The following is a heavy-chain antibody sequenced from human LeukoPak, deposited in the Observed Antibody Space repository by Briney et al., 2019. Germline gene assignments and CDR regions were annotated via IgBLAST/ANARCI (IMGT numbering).Heavy chain of an antibody. Sequence: SETLSLTCTVSGGSISSGDYYWSWIRQPPGKGLEWIGYIYYIGNTFYNPSLKSRVTISVDTSKNQFSLKLSSVTAADTAVYYCARDSRGWFDPWGQGTLVTVSS. CDR2: IYYIGNT. V-gene: IGHV4-30-4*01. CDR3: ARDSRGWFDP. CDR1: GGSISSGDYY. J-gene: IGHJ5*02.